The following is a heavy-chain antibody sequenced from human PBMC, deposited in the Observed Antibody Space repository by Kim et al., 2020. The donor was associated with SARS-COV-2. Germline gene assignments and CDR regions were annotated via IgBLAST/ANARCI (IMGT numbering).Heavy chain of an antibody. CDR2: ISYDGSNK. Sequence: GGSLRLSCAASGFTFSSYGMHWVRQAPGKGLEWVAVISYDGSNKYYADSVKGRFTISRDNSKNTLYLQMNSLRAEDTAVYYCVRDARYFDWDGMDVWGQG. J-gene: IGHJ6*02. CDR1: GFTFSSYG. D-gene: IGHD3-9*01. V-gene: IGHV3-33*05. CDR3: VRDARYFDWDGMDV.